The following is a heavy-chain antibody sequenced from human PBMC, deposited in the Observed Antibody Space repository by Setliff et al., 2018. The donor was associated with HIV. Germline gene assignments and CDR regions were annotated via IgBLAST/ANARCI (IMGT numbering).Heavy chain of an antibody. CDR3: ARFGLSYGSAH. CDR2: INPNNGGT. CDR1: GYSFTGHY. Sequence: ASVKVSCKASGYSFTGHYLHWVRQAPGQRLEWMGRINPNNGGTNYAQKFLGRVTMTRDTSISTAYMELSSLRSDDTAVYYCARFGLSYGSAHWGQGTLVTVPQ. J-gene: IGHJ4*02. V-gene: IGHV1-2*06. D-gene: IGHD3-10*01.